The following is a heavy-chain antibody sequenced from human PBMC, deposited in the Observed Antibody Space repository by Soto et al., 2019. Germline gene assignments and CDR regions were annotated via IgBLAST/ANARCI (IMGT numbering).Heavy chain of an antibody. CDR3: ARDGGRHSGGIDY. CDR1: GGTFSSYS. J-gene: IGHJ4*02. CDR2: IIPIFGTA. D-gene: IGHD1-26*01. Sequence: QVQLVQSGAEVKKPGSSVKVSCKASGGTFSSYSINWVRQAPGQGLEWMGEIIPIFGTANYAQKFQGRVTITAHESTSTAYMELSSLRSEDTAVYYCARDGGRHSGGIDYWGQGTLVTASS. V-gene: IGHV1-69*01.